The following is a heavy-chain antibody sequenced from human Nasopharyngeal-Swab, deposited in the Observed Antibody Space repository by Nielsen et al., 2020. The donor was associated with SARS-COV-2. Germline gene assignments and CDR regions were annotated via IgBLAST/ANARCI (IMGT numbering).Heavy chain of an antibody. V-gene: IGHV3-23*01. CDR3: AKDPDGDYGGNWFDP. J-gene: IGHJ5*02. Sequence: GEPLKISCAASGFTFSSYAMSWVRQAPGKGLEWVSAISGSGGSTYYADSAKGRFTISRDNSKNTLYLQMNSLRAEDTAVYYCAKDPDGDYGGNWFDPWGQGTLVTVSS. CDR1: GFTFSSYA. CDR2: ISGSGGST. D-gene: IGHD4-17*01.